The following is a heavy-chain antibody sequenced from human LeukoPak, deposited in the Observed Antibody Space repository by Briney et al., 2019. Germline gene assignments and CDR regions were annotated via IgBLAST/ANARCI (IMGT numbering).Heavy chain of an antibody. CDR2: IKGKTDGGTT. V-gene: IGHV3-15*01. CDR1: GFTFTNAW. Sequence: GGSLRLSCAASGFTFTNAWMTWVRQAPGKGLEWVGRIKGKTDGGTTDYAAPVKGRFTISRDDSKNTLYLQMNSLKAEDTAVYYCATEWSRSTTSFLGYYFDFWGQGTLVTVSS. CDR3: ATEWSRSTTSFLGYYFDF. D-gene: IGHD2-2*01. J-gene: IGHJ4*02.